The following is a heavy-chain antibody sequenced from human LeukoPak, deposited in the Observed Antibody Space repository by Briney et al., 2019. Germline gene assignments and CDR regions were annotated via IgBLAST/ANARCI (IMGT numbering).Heavy chain of an antibody. V-gene: IGHV1-46*01. Sequence: ASVKVSCKASGYTFTSYGISWVRQAPGQGLEWMGVINPSGDSTSYAQKFQGRVTMTRDTSTSTVYMELTSLTSEDTAVYYCARGYCTGGSCRTLEDFDYWGQGTLVTVSS. CDR3: ARGYCTGGSCRTLEDFDY. D-gene: IGHD2-15*01. CDR1: GYTFTSYG. CDR2: INPSGDST. J-gene: IGHJ4*02.